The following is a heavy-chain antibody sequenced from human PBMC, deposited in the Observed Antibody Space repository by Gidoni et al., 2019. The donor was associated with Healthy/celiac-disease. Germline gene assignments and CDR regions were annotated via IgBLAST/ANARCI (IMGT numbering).Heavy chain of an antibody. V-gene: IGHV4-34*01. CDR1: GVSFSGYY. CDR2: INHSGST. Sequence: QVQLQQWGAGLLQPSETLSLTCAVSGVSFSGYYWSWLRQPQGKGLQWIGEINHSGSTNYNPSLKSRVTISVDTYKNQFSLKLSSVTAADTAVYYCARESIPYYYGMDVWGQGTTVTVSS. J-gene: IGHJ6*02. D-gene: IGHD2-21*01. CDR3: ARESIPYYYGMDV.